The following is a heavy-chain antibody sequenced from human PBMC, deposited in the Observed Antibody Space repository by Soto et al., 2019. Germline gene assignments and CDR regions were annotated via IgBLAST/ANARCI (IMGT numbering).Heavy chain of an antibody. D-gene: IGHD4-17*01. CDR2: IIPIFGTA. CDR3: ASTPRSYGDYERGTDY. Sequence: GASVKVSCKASGGTFSSYAISWVRQAPGQGLEWMGGIIPIFGTANYAQKFQGRITITADESTSTAYMELSSLRSEDTAVYYCASTPRSYGDYERGTDYWGQGTLVTVSS. V-gene: IGHV1-69*13. J-gene: IGHJ4*02. CDR1: GGTFSSYA.